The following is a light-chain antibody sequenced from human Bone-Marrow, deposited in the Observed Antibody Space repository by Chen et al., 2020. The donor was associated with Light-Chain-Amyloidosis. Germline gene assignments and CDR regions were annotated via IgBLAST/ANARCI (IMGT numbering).Light chain of an antibody. V-gene: IGLV6-57*01. CDR2: EDD. CDR3: QAYQGSSQGV. Sequence: NFMLTQPHSVSESPGKTVIISCTRSSGSIATNYVQWYQQRPGSSPTTVIYEDDQRPSGIPDRFSGSIDRSSNSASLPSSGRKTEDEADYFCQAYQGSSQGVFGGGTKLTVL. J-gene: IGLJ3*02. CDR1: SGSIATNY.